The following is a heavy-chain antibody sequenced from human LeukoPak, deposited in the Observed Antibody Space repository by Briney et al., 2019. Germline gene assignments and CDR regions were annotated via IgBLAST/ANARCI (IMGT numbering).Heavy chain of an antibody. CDR1: GGSISSYY. CDR3: ASGYFAADY. CDR2: IYSSGTT. J-gene: IGHJ4*02. Sequence: SETLSLTCTVSGGSISSYYWSWIRQPAGKGLEWIGHIYSSGTTNYNPSLKSRITMSVDTSKNQFSLRLSSVTAADTAVYYCASGYFAADYWGQGTLVTVSS. V-gene: IGHV4-4*07. D-gene: IGHD3-9*01.